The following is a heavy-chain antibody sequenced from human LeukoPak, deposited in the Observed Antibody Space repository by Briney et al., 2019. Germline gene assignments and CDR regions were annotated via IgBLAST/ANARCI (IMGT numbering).Heavy chain of an antibody. Sequence: SETLSLTCAVYGGSFSGYYWSWIRQPPGKGLEWIGESNHSGSTNYNPSLKSRVTISVDTSKNQFSLKLSSVTAADTAVYYCARGRGLGMIVVVITTYWYFDLWGRGTLVTVSS. CDR2: SNHSGST. V-gene: IGHV4-34*01. CDR3: ARGRGLGMIVVVITTYWYFDL. D-gene: IGHD3-22*01. CDR1: GGSFSGYY. J-gene: IGHJ2*01.